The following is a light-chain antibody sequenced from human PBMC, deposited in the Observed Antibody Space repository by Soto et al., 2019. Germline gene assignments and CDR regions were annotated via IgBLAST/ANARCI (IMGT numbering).Light chain of an antibody. CDR2: DAS. CDR3: QQRSNWLLT. J-gene: IGKJ1*01. Sequence: EIVLTQSPATLSLSPGERATLSCRASQSVSSYLAWYQQKPGQAPRLLIYDASNRATGIPARFSGSGFGTDFTLTISSLEPEDFAVYYCQQRSNWLLTFGQGTKVEIK. CDR1: QSVSSY. V-gene: IGKV3-11*01.